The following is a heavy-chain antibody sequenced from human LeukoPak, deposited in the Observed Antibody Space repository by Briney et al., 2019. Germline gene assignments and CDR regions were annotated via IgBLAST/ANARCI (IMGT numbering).Heavy chain of an antibody. Sequence: GGSLRLSCAASGFTFSSYSMNWVRQAPGKGLEWVSYISSSSSTIYYADSVKGRFTISRDNSKNTLYLQMNSLRAEDTAVYYCARDSLLLWFGELLYGGFDYWGQGTLVTVSS. D-gene: IGHD3-10*01. CDR2: ISSSSSTI. V-gene: IGHV3-48*01. CDR3: ARDSLLLWFGELLYGGFDY. CDR1: GFTFSSYS. J-gene: IGHJ4*02.